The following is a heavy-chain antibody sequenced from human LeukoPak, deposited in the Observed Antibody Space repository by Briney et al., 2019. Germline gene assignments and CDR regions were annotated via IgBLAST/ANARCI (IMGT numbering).Heavy chain of an antibody. J-gene: IGHJ4*02. CDR3: ARDGDYGTGSYYRGCIDS. Sequence: ASVKVSCKTSGYSFTAFYIHWVRQAPGQGLEWMGCIHPKRGVTNDAQKFQGRVTVTRDTSISTAYLDLSSLRSDDTAVYYCARDGDYGTGSYYRGCIDSWGQGTPVTVSP. V-gene: IGHV1-2*02. D-gene: IGHD3-10*01. CDR1: GYSFTAFY. CDR2: IHPKRGVT.